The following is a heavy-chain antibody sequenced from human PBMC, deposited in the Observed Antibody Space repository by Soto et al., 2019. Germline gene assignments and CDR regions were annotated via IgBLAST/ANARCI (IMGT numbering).Heavy chain of an antibody. Sequence: ASVKVSCKASGYTFTDYYMHWVRQAPGQGLEWMGWINPNSGGTNYAQKVQGRVTMTRVTSISTAYMELSSLRSDDTALYYCAKDPNLVVVPAATGGMDVWGQGTTVTVSS. D-gene: IGHD2-2*01. CDR3: AKDPNLVVVPAATGGMDV. CDR1: GYTFTDYY. J-gene: IGHJ6*02. V-gene: IGHV1-2*02. CDR2: INPNSGGT.